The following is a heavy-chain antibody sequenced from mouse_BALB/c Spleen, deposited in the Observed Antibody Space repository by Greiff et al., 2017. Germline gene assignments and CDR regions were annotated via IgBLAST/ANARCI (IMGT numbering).Heavy chain of an antibody. J-gene: IGHJ2*01. D-gene: IGHD2-4*01. V-gene: IGHV1-39*01. CDR3: ARRGDYDDSYYFDY. CDR2: IDPSYGGT. CDR1: GYSFTGYN. Sequence: EVQRVESGPELEKPGASVKISCTASGYSFTGYNMNWVQQSNGKSLEWIGNIDPSYGGTSYNQKFKGKATLTVDKSTSTAYMQLKSLTSEDSAVYYCARRGDYDDSYYFDYWGQGTTLTVSS.